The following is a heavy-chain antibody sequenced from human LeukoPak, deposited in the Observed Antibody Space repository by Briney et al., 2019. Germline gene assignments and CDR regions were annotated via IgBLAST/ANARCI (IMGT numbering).Heavy chain of an antibody. D-gene: IGHD3-10*01. V-gene: IGHV4-4*07. CDR3: ARDGRYYGSGSYYTYYYYGMDV. CDR1: GGSISSYY. CDR2: IYTSGST. Sequence: SETLSLTCTVSGGSISSYYWSWIRQPAGKGLEWIGRIYTSGSTNYNPSLKSRVTMSVDTSKNQLSLKLSSVTAADTAVYYCARDGRYYGSGSYYTYYYYGMDVWGQGTTVTVSS. J-gene: IGHJ6*02.